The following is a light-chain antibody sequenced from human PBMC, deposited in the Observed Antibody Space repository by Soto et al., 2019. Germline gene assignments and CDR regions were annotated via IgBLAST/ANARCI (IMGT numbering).Light chain of an antibody. Sequence: QSALTQPASVSRSPGQSITISCTGTSGDVGAYNYVSWYQQHPGKAPKLMIYEVSNRPSGVSNRFSGSKSGNSASLTISGLQDEDEADYYCSSYTGSSTLLVVFGGGTKVTVL. CDR3: SSYTGSSTLLVV. CDR2: EVS. CDR1: SGDVGAYNY. J-gene: IGLJ2*01. V-gene: IGLV2-14*01.